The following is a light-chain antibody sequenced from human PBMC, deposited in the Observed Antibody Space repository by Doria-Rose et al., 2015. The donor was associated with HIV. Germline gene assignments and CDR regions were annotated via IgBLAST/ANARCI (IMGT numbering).Light chain of an antibody. CDR2: DGS. CDR1: QSFSSTY. V-gene: IGKV3-20*01. Sequence: EIVMTQSPGTLSLSPGEGATLSCRASQSFSSTYLAWYQRKPGQAPSLLIYDGSTRATGIPDRFSASGSGTDFTLTINRLEPEDFALYYCHQYGTSWTFGQGTKVEI. CDR3: HQYGTSWT. J-gene: IGKJ1*01.